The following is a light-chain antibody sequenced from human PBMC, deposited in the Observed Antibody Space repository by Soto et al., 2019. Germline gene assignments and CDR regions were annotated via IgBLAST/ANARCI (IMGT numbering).Light chain of an antibody. V-gene: IGKV3-20*01. J-gene: IGKJ1*01. CDR1: QSVSSVY. Sequence: PGERATLSCRASQSVSSVYLAWYQQKPGQAPRLLIHGASTRATGIPDRFSGTGSGTDFTLTISGLEPEDFAVYYCQQYGSSPRTFGQGTKVDIK. CDR3: QQYGSSPRT. CDR2: GAS.